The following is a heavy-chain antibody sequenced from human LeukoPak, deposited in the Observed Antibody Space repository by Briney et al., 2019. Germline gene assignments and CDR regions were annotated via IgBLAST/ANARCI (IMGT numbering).Heavy chain of an antibody. CDR3: ARAFTNGVTYWFDP. CDR1: GYTFTGYY. J-gene: IGHJ5*02. CDR2: ITPNSGGT. V-gene: IGHV1-2*02. D-gene: IGHD2-21*02. Sequence: ASVKVSCKASGYTFTGYYIDWVRQAPGQGLEWMGWITPNSGGTKYGQKFQGRVTMTRDTSIGTAYMELSRLRFDDTAVYYCARAFTNGVTYWFDPWGQGTLVTVSS.